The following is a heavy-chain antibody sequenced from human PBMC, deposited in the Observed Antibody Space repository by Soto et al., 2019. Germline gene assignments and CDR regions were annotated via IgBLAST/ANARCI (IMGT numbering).Heavy chain of an antibody. V-gene: IGHV3-23*01. CDR2: ISGSGAST. Sequence: EVQLLESGGGLVQPGGSLRLSCAASGFTFSSYAMSWVRQAPGKGLEWVSAISGSGASTYYANSVKGRFTISRDNSKNTLYLKLTGLRAEDTAVYDCAKGLGSSGWVYWYFDLWGRGTLVTVSS. J-gene: IGHJ2*01. CDR1: GFTFSSYA. D-gene: IGHD6-19*01. CDR3: AKGLGSSGWVYWYFDL.